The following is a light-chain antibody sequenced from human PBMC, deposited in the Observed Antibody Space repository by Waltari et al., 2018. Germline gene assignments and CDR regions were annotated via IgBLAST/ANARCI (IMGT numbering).Light chain of an antibody. Sequence: QSALTQPASVSGSPGQSITISCTGTSSYVGGYDYVSWYQQHPGKAPKLMIYDVSNRPSGVSNRFSGSKSGNTASLTISGLQAEDEADYYCSSYTSITPVVFGGGTRLTVL. V-gene: IGLV2-14*03. CDR2: DVS. CDR3: SSYTSITPVV. CDR1: SSYVGGYDY. J-gene: IGLJ2*01.